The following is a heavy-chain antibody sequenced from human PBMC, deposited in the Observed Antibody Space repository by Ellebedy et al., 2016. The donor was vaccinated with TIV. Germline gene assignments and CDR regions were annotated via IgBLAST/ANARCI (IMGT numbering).Heavy chain of an antibody. D-gene: IGHD4-11*01. CDR3: ARNTVTIAYYYYGMDV. CDR1: GYTFTSYD. J-gene: IGHJ6*02. Sequence: ASVKVSXKASGYTFTSYDINWVRQATGQGLEWMGWMNLNSGNTGYAQKFQGRVTMTRNTSISTAYMELSSLRSEDTAVYYCARNTVTIAYYYYGMDVWGQGTTVTVSS. V-gene: IGHV1-8*01. CDR2: MNLNSGNT.